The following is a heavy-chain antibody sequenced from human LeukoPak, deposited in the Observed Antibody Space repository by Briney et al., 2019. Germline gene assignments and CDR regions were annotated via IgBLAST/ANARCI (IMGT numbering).Heavy chain of an antibody. CDR2: IYYSGST. J-gene: IGHJ6*02. CDR1: GASVTTSY. V-gene: IGHV4-59*02. Sequence: SETLSLTCTVSGASVTTSYWRWLRQPPGKAPEWIGYIYYSGSTNYNPSLNSRVTISVDTSKNQFSLKLSSVTAADTAVYYCARDLYYDSSGYHYYYGMDVWGQGTTVTVSS. D-gene: IGHD3-22*01. CDR3: ARDLYYDSSGYHYYYGMDV.